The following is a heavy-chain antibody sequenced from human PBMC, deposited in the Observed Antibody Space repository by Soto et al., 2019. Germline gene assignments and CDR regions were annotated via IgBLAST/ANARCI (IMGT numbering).Heavy chain of an antibody. CDR1: AFSFNSFA. J-gene: IGHJ4*02. V-gene: IGHV3-30-3*01. Sequence: QVQLVESGGGVVQPGRSLRLSCAASAFSFNSFAVHWVRQAPGKGLEWVAVISYDGSNKYYADSVKGRFTISRDNSKNTLALQMNSLRDDDTAVYYCARGDSGGTLGYFDYWGQGTLVTASA. CDR3: ARGDSGGTLGYFDY. D-gene: IGHD2-15*01. CDR2: ISYDGSNK.